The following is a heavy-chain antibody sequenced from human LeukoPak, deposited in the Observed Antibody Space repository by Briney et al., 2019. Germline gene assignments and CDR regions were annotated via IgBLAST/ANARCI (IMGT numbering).Heavy chain of an antibody. CDR3: AATVTTEAFDI. V-gene: IGHV3-53*01. J-gene: IGHJ3*02. Sequence: PGGSLRLSCAASGFTVSSNYMSWVRQAPGKGLEWVSVIYSGGSTYYADSVKGRFTISRDNSKNTLYLQMNSLRAEDTAVYYCAATVTTEAFDIWGQGTMVTISS. CDR2: IYSGGST. CDR1: GFTVSSNY. D-gene: IGHD4-11*01.